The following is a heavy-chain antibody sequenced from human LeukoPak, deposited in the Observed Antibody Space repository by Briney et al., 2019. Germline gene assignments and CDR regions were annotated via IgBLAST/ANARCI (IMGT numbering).Heavy chain of an antibody. CDR2: IYYSGST. CDR1: GGSISSYY. Sequence: PSETLSLTCTVSGGSISSYYWSWIRQPPGKGLEWIGYIYYSGSTNYNPSLKSRVTISVDTSKNQFSLKLSSVTAADTAVYYCARRAGGYCSSTSCYNYYYYYMDVWGKGTTVTVSS. D-gene: IGHD2-2*01. V-gene: IGHV4-59*01. J-gene: IGHJ6*03. CDR3: ARRAGGYCSSTSCYNYYYYYMDV.